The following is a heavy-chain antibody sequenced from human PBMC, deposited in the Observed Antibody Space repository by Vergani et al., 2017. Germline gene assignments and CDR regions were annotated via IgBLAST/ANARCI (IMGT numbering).Heavy chain of an antibody. CDR2: ISGSGTNT. V-gene: IGHV3-23*01. Sequence: EVQLLESGGGLAQPGGSLRLSCAASGFTFSSYVMSWVRQAPGKGLEWVSSISGSGTNTYYADSVKGRFIISRDESKNTLYLKMNSLRAEDTAVYFCAKDRGYCSSTSCPSHPDYWGQGTLVTVSS. CDR1: GFTFSSYV. CDR3: AKDRGYCSSTSCPSHPDY. D-gene: IGHD2-2*03. J-gene: IGHJ4*02.